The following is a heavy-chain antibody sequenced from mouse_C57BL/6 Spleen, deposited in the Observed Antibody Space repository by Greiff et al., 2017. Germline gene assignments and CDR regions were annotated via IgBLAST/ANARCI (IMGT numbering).Heavy chain of an antibody. CDR3: ARAGYCLDGFAY. D-gene: IGHD2-3*01. J-gene: IGHJ3*01. CDR1: GYAFSSSW. Sequence: VQLQEPGPELVKPGASVKISCKASGYAFSSSWMNWVKQRPGKGLEWIGRIDPGDGDTNYNGKFKGKATLTADKSSSTAYMQLSSLTSEDSAVYFCARAGYCLDGFAYWGQGTLVTVSA. CDR2: IDPGDGDT. V-gene: IGHV1-82*01.